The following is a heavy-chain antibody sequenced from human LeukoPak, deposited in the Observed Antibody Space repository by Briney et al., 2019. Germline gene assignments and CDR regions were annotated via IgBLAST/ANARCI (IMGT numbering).Heavy chain of an antibody. Sequence: SETLSLTCTVSGGSISSSSYYWGWIRQPPGKGLEWIGSIYYSGSTYYNPSLKSRVTISVDASKNQFALKLSSVTAEDTAVYYCARHLRTQRTYRSGWTDDAFDIWGQGTMVTVSS. CDR1: GGSISSSSYY. D-gene: IGHD6-19*01. CDR3: ARHLRTQRTYRSGWTDDAFDI. V-gene: IGHV4-39*01. CDR2: IYYSGST. J-gene: IGHJ3*02.